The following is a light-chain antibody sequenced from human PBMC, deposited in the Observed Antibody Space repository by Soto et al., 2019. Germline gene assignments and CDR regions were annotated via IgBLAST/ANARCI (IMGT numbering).Light chain of an antibody. Sequence: DIQMTQSPSTLAASVGDRVTITCRASQSINNWLAWYQQRPGKAPKILIHDASNLESGVPSRFNGSGSGTDFTLTISSVEPDDFATYYCQHYDPYSPLYSFGQGTNLEI. J-gene: IGKJ2*03. CDR1: QSINNW. V-gene: IGKV1-5*01. CDR3: QHYDPYSPLYS. CDR2: DAS.